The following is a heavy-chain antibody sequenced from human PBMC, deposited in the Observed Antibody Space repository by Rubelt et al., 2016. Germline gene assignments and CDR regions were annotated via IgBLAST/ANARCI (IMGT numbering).Heavy chain of an antibody. V-gene: IGHV3-72*01. Sequence: EVHLVESGGGLVQPGGSLRLSCAASGFTFSDHYMDWVRQAPGKGLEWVGRITNKDTKYTTKYAAAVKGRFTISRDDSKNSLYLQMNSLKAEDTAVYYCARISGYDSSGYSPHWGQGTLVTVSS. D-gene: IGHD3-22*01. CDR1: GFTFSDHY. CDR3: ARISGYDSSGYSPH. J-gene: IGHJ4*02. CDR2: ITNKDTKYTT.